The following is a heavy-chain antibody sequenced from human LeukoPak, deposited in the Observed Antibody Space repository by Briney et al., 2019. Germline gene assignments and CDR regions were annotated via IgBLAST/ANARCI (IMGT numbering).Heavy chain of an antibody. CDR2: IWYDGSNK. V-gene: IGHV3-33*08. D-gene: IGHD5-12*01. CDR3: ARRRGYSGYDLDY. J-gene: IGHJ4*02. CDR1: GFTFDDYA. Sequence: GRSLRLSCAASGFTFDDYAMHWVRQAPGKGLEWVAVIWYDGSNKYYADSVKGRFTISKDNSKNTLYLQMNSLRAEDTAVYYCARRRGYSGYDLDYWGQGTLVTVSS.